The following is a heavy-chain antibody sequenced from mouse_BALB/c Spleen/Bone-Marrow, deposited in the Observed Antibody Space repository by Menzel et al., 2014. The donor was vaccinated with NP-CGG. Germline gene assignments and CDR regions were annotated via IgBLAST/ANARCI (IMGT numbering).Heavy chain of an antibody. V-gene: IGHV7-3*02. CDR1: GFTFTDYY. CDR2: IRNKAKGYTT. CDR3: ARDENVGIYWYFDV. Sequence: DVKLVESGGGLVQPGGSLRLSCATSGFTFTDYYMSWVRRPPGKALEWLGFIRNKAKGYTTDYSASVKGRFTISRDNSQSISYLQMNTLRAEDSATYYCARDENVGIYWYFDVWGAGTTVTVSS. J-gene: IGHJ1*01.